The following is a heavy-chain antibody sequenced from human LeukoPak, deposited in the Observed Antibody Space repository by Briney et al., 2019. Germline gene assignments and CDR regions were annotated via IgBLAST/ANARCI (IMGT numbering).Heavy chain of an antibody. CDR1: GGTFSSYA. J-gene: IGHJ4*02. D-gene: IGHD2-15*01. Sequence: SVKVSCKASGGTFSSYAISWVRQAPGQGLEWMGGIIPIFGTANYAQKFQGRVTITADESTSTAYMELSSLRSEDTAVYYCAREVLGGGSSGAGSEGLTPLYYFDYWGQGTLVTVSS. CDR2: IIPIFGTA. CDR3: AREVLGGGSSGAGSEGLTPLYYFDY. V-gene: IGHV1-69*13.